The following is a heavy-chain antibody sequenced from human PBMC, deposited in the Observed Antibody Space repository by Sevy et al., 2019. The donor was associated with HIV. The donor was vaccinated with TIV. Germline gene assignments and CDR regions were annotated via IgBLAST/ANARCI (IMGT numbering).Heavy chain of an antibody. CDR1: GASISSSNSY. V-gene: IGHV4-39*01. J-gene: IGHJ4*02. D-gene: IGHD3-10*01. CDR2: LHYRGNS. CDR3: ARHDGINPEYFDY. Sequence: SETLSLTCTISGASISSSNSYWGWIRQPPGKGLEWIGSLHYRGNSYYTPSLQSRVTISVDTSKNQFSLKLSYVTAADTALYYCARHDGINPEYFDYWSQGTLVTVSS.